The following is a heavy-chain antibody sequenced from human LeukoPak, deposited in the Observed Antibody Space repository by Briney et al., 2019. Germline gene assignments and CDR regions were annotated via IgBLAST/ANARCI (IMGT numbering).Heavy chain of an antibody. Sequence: SETLSLTCAVYGGSFSGYYWSWIRQPPGKGLEWIGETNHSGSTNYNPSLKSRVTISVDTSKNQFSLKLSSVTAADTAVYYCARGVYSSLYYYYGMDVWGQGTTVTVSS. J-gene: IGHJ6*02. CDR3: ARGVYSSLYYYYGMDV. D-gene: IGHD2-8*01. CDR2: TNHSGST. V-gene: IGHV4-34*01. CDR1: GGSFSGYY.